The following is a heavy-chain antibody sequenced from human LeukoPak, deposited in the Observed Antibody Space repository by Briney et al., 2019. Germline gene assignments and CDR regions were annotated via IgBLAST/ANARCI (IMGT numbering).Heavy chain of an antibody. J-gene: IGHJ4*02. D-gene: IGHD2-8*01. V-gene: IGHV1-69*05. Sequence: ASVKVSCKASGYTFTSYDITWVRQAPGQGLEWMGGTIPIFATTNYAQKFQGRVTITTDESTSTSFMELSSLRSEDTALYYCAGDLVQATNGFASWGQGTLVIVSS. CDR2: TIPIFATT. CDR3: AGDLVQATNGFAS. CDR1: GYTFTSYD.